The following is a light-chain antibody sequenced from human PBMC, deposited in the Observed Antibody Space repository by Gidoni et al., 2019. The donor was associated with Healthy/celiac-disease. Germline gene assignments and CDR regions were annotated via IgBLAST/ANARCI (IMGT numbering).Light chain of an antibody. J-gene: IGLJ1*01. CDR1: NIGSKS. CDR2: YDS. V-gene: IGLV3-21*04. Sequence: SYVLTQPPSVSVAPGKTARITCGGNNIGSKSVHWYQQKPGQAPVLVIYYDSDRPSGIPERFSGSNSGNTATLTISRVEAGDEADYYCQVWDSSSDQYVFGTGTKVTV. CDR3: QVWDSSSDQYV.